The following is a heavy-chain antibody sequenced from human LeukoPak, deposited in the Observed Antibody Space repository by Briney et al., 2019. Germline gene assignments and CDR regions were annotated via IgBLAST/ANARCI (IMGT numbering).Heavy chain of an antibody. J-gene: IGHJ6*02. Sequence: PSETLSLPCAVYGGSFSAHYWSWIRQPPRKGLEWIGEIKPSGSTNYNPSLKSRVTISVDTSKNQFSLKLSSVTAADTAVYYCASEIWIAVAKPSYPLYYYGMDVWGQGTTVSVSS. CDR1: GGSFSAHY. V-gene: IGHV4-34*01. D-gene: IGHD6-19*01. CDR3: ASEIWIAVAKPSYPLYYYGMDV. CDR2: IKPSGST.